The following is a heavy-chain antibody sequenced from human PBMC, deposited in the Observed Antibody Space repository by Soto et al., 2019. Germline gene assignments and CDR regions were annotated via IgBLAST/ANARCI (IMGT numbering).Heavy chain of an antibody. CDR3: ARSGEAIFGVVINNWFDP. Sequence: ASVKVSCKASGYTFTGYYMHWVRQAPGQGLEWMGWISPNSGGTNYAQKFQGWVTMTRDTSISTAYMELSRLRSDDTAVYYCARSGEAIFGVVINNWFDPWGQGTLVTVSS. D-gene: IGHD3-3*01. J-gene: IGHJ5*02. CDR2: ISPNSGGT. CDR1: GYTFTGYY. V-gene: IGHV1-2*04.